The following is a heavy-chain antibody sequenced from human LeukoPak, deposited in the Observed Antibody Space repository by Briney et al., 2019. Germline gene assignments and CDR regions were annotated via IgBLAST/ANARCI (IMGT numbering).Heavy chain of an antibody. Sequence: VGSLRLSCAASGVTVSTFWMHCVRHAPGEGLVWVSRINTDGSVTNYADSVEGRFTISRDNAKNMLYLQMNDLRAEDTAVYYCVTDRYSDSAFGDWGQGTLVTVSS. CDR2: INTDGSVT. CDR3: VTDRYSDSAFGD. CDR1: GVTVSTFW. J-gene: IGHJ4*02. D-gene: IGHD1-26*01. V-gene: IGHV3-74*01.